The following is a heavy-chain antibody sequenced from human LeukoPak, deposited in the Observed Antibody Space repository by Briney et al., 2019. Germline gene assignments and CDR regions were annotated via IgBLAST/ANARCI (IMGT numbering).Heavy chain of an antibody. CDR1: GFTFSSYS. D-gene: IGHD5-12*01. CDR2: ISSSSSTI. J-gene: IGHJ4*02. CDR3: ARVGGYDSY. Sequence: GGSLRLSCAASGFTFSSYSMIWVRQAPGKGLEWVSYISSSSSTIYYADSVKGRFTISRDNAKNSLYLQMNSLRAEDTVVYYWARVGGYDSYWGQGTLVTVSS. V-gene: IGHV3-48*01.